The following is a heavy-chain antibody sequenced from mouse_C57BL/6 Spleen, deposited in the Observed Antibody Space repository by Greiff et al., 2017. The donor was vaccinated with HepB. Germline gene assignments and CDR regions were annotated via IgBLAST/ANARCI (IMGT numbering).Heavy chain of an antibody. V-gene: IGHV1-76*01. J-gene: IGHJ4*01. CDR1: GYTFTDYY. CDR3: ARLYYDYVGYYAMDY. Sequence: QQSCKASGYTFTDYYINWVKQRPGQGLEWIARIYPGSGNTYYNEKFKGKATLTAEKSSSTAYMQLSSLTSEDSAVYFCARLYYDYVGYYAMDYWGQGTSVTVSS. D-gene: IGHD2-4*01. CDR2: IYPGSGNT.